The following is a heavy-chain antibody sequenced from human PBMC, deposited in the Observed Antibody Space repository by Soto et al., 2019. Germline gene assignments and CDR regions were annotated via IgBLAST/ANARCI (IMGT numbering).Heavy chain of an antibody. V-gene: IGHV1-69*01. Sequence: QVQLVQSESEVKKPGSSVKVSCKVSGGTFKNYAISWVRQAPGQGLEWVGGILPVFDELNYAPKLQGRVTITADEVTSMGHLELGSLTAEDTAVYFCARASDTSGYYSWGQGTLVTVSS. CDR1: GGTFKNYA. D-gene: IGHD3-22*01. CDR3: ARASDTSGYYS. CDR2: ILPVFDEL. J-gene: IGHJ4*02.